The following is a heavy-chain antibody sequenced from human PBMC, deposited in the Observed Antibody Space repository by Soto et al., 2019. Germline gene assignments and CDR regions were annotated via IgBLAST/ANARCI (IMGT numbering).Heavy chain of an antibody. D-gene: IGHD2-15*01. J-gene: IGHJ3*01. CDR2: IIPMFGST. CDR1: GGTFTSYA. CDR3: ARVVSRELRLLDALDL. Sequence: QVQLVQPGAEVVKPGSSVRVSCKASGGTFTSYAINWVRQAPGQGLEWMGGIIPMFGSTKYAQKFEGRLTLNADESTGTAYMELRSLTSDDTAVYFCARVVSRELRLLDALDLWGQGTIVTVSS. V-gene: IGHV1-69*12.